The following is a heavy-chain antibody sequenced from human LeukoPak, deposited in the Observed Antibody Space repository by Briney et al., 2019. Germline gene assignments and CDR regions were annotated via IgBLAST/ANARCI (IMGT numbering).Heavy chain of an antibody. D-gene: IGHD3-10*01. CDR3: ARTRLETDEFYFDY. J-gene: IGHJ4*02. Sequence: VKPSETLSLPCTVSGGSISSYYWSWIRQPPGKGLEWIGYIYYSGSTNYNPSLKSRVTISVDTSKNQFSLKLSSVTAADTAVYYCARTRLETDEFYFDYWGQGTLVTVSS. V-gene: IGHV4-59*01. CDR1: GGSISSYY. CDR2: IYYSGST.